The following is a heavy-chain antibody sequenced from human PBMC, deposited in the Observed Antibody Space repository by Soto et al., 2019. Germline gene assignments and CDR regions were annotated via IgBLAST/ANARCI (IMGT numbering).Heavy chain of an antibody. Sequence: PGGSLRLSCAASGFTFDDYTMHWVRQAPGEGLEWVSLISWDGYSTYYTDSVKGRFTISRDNSRNSLYLQMNSLRTEDTALYYCAKDIAYRGDGRFDPWGQGTLVTVSS. CDR3: AKDIAYRGDGRFDP. V-gene: IGHV3-43*01. CDR1: GFTFDDYT. J-gene: IGHJ5*02. D-gene: IGHD2-21*01. CDR2: ISWDGYST.